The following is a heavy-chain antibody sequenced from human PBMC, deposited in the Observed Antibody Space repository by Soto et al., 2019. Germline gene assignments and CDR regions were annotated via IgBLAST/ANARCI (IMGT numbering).Heavy chain of an antibody. CDR3: ARSSCDDFFYYGMDV. D-gene: IGHD6-6*01. J-gene: IGHJ6*02. CDR1: GASITSYY. V-gene: IGHV4-4*07. CDR2: VYARGAT. Sequence: QVELQESGPGLVKPSETLSLTCSVSGASITSYYWSWLRQSAGEGLQWIGRVYARGATNYNPSLKSRFTISGDTSKNQFSLKLPSVTAADTAVYYCARSSCDDFFYYGMDVWGHGTTVTVSS.